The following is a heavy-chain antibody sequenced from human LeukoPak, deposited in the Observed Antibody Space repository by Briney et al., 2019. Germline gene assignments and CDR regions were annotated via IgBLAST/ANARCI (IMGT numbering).Heavy chain of an antibody. Sequence: GSLRLSCAASGFTFSSYEMNWVRQPPGKGLEWIGSIYYSGSTYYNPSLKSRVTISVDTSKNQFSLKLSSVTAADTAVYYCASSITIFGVVTGDYWGQGTLVTVSS. J-gene: IGHJ4*02. CDR1: GFTFSSYE. CDR2: IYYSGST. V-gene: IGHV4-39*01. CDR3: ASSITIFGVVTGDY. D-gene: IGHD3-3*01.